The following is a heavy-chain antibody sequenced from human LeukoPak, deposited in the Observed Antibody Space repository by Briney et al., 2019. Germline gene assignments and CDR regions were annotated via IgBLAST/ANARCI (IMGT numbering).Heavy chain of an antibody. V-gene: IGHV3-21*01. J-gene: IGHJ4*02. CDR3: ARFDYADYLAFDY. D-gene: IGHD4-17*01. CDR1: GFTFSSFT. Sequence: PGGSLRLSCAASGFTFSSFTMYWVRQAPPKGLEWVSSISSTSTYIHYADSVKGRFTISRDNAKNSLYLQMHSLRAEDTAVYYCARFDYADYLAFDYWGQGTLVSVSS. CDR2: ISSTSTYI.